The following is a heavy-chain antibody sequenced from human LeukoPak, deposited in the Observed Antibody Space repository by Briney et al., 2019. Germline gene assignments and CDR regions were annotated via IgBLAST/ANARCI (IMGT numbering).Heavy chain of an antibody. CDR3: ARGGSGSHSTFMGMDV. V-gene: IGHV3-30*04. D-gene: IGHD3-10*01. J-gene: IGHJ6*02. CDR2: ISNDGSNK. CDR1: GFTFYNYA. Sequence: PGGSLRLSCAASGFTFYNYAMHWVRQAPGKGLEWVAVISNDGSNKFYGDSVKGRFTISRDNSKNTLYLQMNSLRAEDTAVYYCARGGSGSHSTFMGMDVWGQGTTVTVSS.